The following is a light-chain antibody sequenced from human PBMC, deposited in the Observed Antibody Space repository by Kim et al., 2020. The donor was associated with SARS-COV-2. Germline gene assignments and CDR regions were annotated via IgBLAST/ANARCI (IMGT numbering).Light chain of an antibody. CDR2: DAS. CDR1: QSVSSY. J-gene: IGKJ4*01. CDR3: QQRSNWPPLT. Sequence: SPGERATLSCRASQSVSSYLAWYQQKPGQAPRLLIYDASNRATGIPARFSGSVSGTDFTLTINSLEPEDFAVYYCQQRSNWPPLTFGGGTKVDIK. V-gene: IGKV3-11*01.